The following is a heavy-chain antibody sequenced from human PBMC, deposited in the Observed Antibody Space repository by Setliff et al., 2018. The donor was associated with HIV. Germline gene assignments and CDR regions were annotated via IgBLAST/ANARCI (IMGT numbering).Heavy chain of an antibody. Sequence: SETLSLTCAVSAYSISSGYYWGWIRQPPGKGLEWIGSIYHSGSTYYNPSLMSRVTISVDTSKNQFSLKLRSVTVADTAVYYCARQWCDQYNSGVSTEYFQHWVPETLLVTVSS. J-gene: IGHJ1*01. D-gene: IGHD3-22*01. CDR2: IYHSGST. CDR3: ARQWCDQYNSGVSTEYFQH. V-gene: IGHV4-38-2*01. CDR1: AYSISSGYY.